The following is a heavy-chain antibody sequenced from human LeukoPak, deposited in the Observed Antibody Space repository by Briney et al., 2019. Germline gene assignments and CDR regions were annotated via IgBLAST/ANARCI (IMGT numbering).Heavy chain of an antibody. CDR3: ARDESTYYYDSSGYSDY. D-gene: IGHD3-22*01. V-gene: IGHV3-30-3*01. CDR2: ISYDGSNK. J-gene: IGHJ4*02. Sequence: GGSLRLSCAASGFTFSSYAMHWVRQAPGKGLEWEAVISYDGSNKYYADSVKGRFTISRDNSKNTLYLQMNSLRAEDTAVYYCARDESTYYYDSSGYSDYWGQGTLVTVSS. CDR1: GFTFSSYA.